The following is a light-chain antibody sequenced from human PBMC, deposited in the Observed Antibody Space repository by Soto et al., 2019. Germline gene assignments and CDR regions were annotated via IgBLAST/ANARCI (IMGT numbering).Light chain of an antibody. V-gene: IGKV3-15*01. CDR1: QSVSNN. J-gene: IGKJ3*01. CDR2: DAS. CDR3: HQDNKWPSFT. Sequence: EIVMTQSPGTLSVSPGERATLLCRASQSVSNNLAWYQQKPGQAPRLLIYDASTRAAGIPARFSGSGSGTEVPLTIISLQCADYAIYYCHQDNKWPSFTFGPETQVDIE.